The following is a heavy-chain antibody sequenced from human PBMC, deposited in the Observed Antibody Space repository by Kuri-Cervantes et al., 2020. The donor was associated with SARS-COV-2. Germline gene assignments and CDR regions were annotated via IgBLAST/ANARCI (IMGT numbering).Heavy chain of an antibody. CDR1: GYTFTSYA. J-gene: IGHJ6*03. CDR3: ARAEGQLVLYYYYYMDV. V-gene: IGHV1-3*01. Sequence: ASVKVSCKASGYTFTSYAMHWVRQAPGQRLEWMGWINAGNGNTKYSQNFQGRVTITRDTSASTVNMELSGLRSEDTAVYYCARAEGQLVLYYYYYMDVWGKGTTVTVSS. D-gene: IGHD6-6*01. CDR2: INAGNGNT.